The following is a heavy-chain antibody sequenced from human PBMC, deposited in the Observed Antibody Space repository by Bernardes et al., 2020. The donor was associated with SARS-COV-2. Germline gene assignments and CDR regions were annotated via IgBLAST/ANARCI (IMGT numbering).Heavy chain of an antibody. Sequence: GGSLRLSCAASGFTFRTYAMSWVRQAPGKGLEWVSAITGSGDSTYYADSVKGRFTISRDNSKNTLFLQMNSLRVEDTAVYFCANRGTYGRRNDDWGQGTLVTVSS. D-gene: IGHD3-10*01. CDR1: GFTFRTYA. CDR3: ANRGTYGRRNDD. V-gene: IGHV3-23*01. J-gene: IGHJ4*02. CDR2: ITGSGDST.